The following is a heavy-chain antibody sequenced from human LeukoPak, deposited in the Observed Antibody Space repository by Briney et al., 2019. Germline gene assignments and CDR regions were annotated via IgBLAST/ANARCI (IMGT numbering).Heavy chain of an antibody. J-gene: IGHJ4*02. V-gene: IGHV1-3*01. D-gene: IGHD3-3*01. Sequence: ASVKVSCKASGYTFTSYAMHWVRQAPGQRLEWMGWINAGNGNTKYSQKFQGRVTITRDTSASTAYMELSSLRSEDTAVYYCARVAYYDFWSGYYGEFDYWGQGTLVTVSS. CDR2: INAGNGNT. CDR3: ARVAYYDFWSGYYGEFDY. CDR1: GYTFTSYA.